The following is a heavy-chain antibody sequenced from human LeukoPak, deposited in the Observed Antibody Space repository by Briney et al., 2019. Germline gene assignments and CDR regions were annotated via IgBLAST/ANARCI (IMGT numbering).Heavy chain of an antibody. CDR1: GFTFSSYG. D-gene: IGHD3-10*01. CDR2: ISGSGGST. J-gene: IGHJ4*02. Sequence: PGGSLRLSCAASGFTFSSYGVSWVRQAPGKGLEWVSAISGSGGSTYYADSVKGRFTISRDNAKNSLYLQMNSLRAEDTAVYYCARPSFYYGSGSLDYWGQGTLVTVSS. CDR3: ARPSFYYGSGSLDY. V-gene: IGHV3-23*01.